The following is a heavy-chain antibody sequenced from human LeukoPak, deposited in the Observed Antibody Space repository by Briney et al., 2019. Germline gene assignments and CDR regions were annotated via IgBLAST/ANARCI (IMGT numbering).Heavy chain of an antibody. Sequence: GGSLRLSCAASGFTFSSYAMHWVRQAPGKGLEWVAVISYDGSNKYYADSVKGRFTISRDSSKNTLYLQMSSLRPEDTAVYYCARERTNGACKFDYWGQGTLVTVSS. CDR1: GFTFSSYA. V-gene: IGHV3-30*14. J-gene: IGHJ4*02. CDR3: ARERTNGACKFDY. D-gene: IGHD2-8*01. CDR2: ISYDGSNK.